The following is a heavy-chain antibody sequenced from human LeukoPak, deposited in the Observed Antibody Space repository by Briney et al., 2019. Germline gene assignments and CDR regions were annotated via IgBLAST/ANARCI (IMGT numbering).Heavy chain of an antibody. CDR2: ISAYNGNT. D-gene: IGHD4-17*01. J-gene: IGHJ4*02. Sequence: ASVKVSCKASGYTFTSYGISWVRQAPGQGLEWMGWISAYNGNTNYAQKLQGRGTMTTDTSTSTAYMELRSLRSDDTAVYYCARDAGYGDYAGNFDYWGQGTLVTVSS. CDR1: GYTFTSYG. CDR3: ARDAGYGDYAGNFDY. V-gene: IGHV1-18*04.